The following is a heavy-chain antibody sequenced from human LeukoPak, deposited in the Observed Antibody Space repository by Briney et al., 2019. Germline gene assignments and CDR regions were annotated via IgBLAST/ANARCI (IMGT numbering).Heavy chain of an antibody. CDR2: IIPIFGTA. Sequence: SVKVSCKASGGTFSSYAISWVRQAPGQGLEWMGGIIPIFGTANYAQKFQGRVTITADESTSTAYMELSSLRSEDTAVYYCSRLEIGDQLLPYFDYWGQGTLVTVSS. V-gene: IGHV1-69*13. J-gene: IGHJ4*02. CDR3: SRLEIGDQLLPYFDY. D-gene: IGHD2-2*01. CDR1: GGTFSSYA.